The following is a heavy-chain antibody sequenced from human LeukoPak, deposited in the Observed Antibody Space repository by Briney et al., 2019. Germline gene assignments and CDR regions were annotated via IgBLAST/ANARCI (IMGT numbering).Heavy chain of an antibody. J-gene: IGHJ4*02. CDR2: IYSEGSRT. CDR1: GFTLSSYW. CDR3: ARERFVGAREKQILGY. D-gene: IGHD1-26*01. V-gene: IGHV3-74*01. Sequence: GGSLRLSCAGSGFTLSSYWMHWVRQGPGKGLVWVSRIYSEGSRTTYADSVRGRFTISGDNAKNTLYLQMNSLRADDTAVYYCARERFVGAREKQILGYWGQGTLVTVSS.